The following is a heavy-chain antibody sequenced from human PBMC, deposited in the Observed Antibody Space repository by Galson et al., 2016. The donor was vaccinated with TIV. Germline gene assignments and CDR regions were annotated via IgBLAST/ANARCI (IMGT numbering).Heavy chain of an antibody. Sequence: SLRLSCAASGFTFYRYRMDWVRQAPGKGLEWIAVISPDGTDQNYADSMKGRFTISRDNSKNTLYLQMNNLGVEDTAVYYCATDGRDAYNPYFDSWGQGALVTVSS. D-gene: IGHD5-24*01. CDR2: ISPDGTDQ. V-gene: IGHV3-30*03. CDR1: GFTFYRYR. CDR3: ATDGRDAYNPYFDS. J-gene: IGHJ4*02.